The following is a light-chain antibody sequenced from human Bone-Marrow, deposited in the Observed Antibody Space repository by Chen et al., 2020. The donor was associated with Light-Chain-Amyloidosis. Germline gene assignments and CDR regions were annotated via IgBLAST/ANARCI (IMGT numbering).Light chain of an antibody. V-gene: IGKV3-15*01. J-gene: IGKJ5*01. Sequence: EIVLTQSPGTLSLSPGEGANLSCRASQTISSNYLTWYQQKFGQAPRLLISSASTRATGIPARFSGSGSGTDFTLTISSLQSEDFAVYYCQHYNNWPPITFGQGTRLEIK. CDR2: SAS. CDR3: QHYNNWPPIT. CDR1: QTISSN.